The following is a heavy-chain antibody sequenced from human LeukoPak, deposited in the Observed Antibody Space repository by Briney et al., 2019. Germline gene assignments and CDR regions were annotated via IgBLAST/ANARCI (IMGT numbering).Heavy chain of an antibody. V-gene: IGHV4-34*01. D-gene: IGHD3-3*01. CDR3: ARGWYYDFWSGYGGYYYGMDV. J-gene: IGHJ6*02. Sequence: SETLSLTCAVYGGSFSGYYWSWIRQPPGKGLEWIGEINHSGSTNYNPSLKSRVTISVGTSKNQFSLKLSSVTAADTAVYYCARGWYYDFWSGYGGYYYGMDVWGQGTTVTVSS. CDR2: INHSGST. CDR1: GGSFSGYY.